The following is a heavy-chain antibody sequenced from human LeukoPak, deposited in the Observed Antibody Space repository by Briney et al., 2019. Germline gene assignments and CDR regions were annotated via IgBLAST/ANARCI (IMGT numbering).Heavy chain of an antibody. D-gene: IGHD3-22*01. Sequence: GGSLRLSCAASGFTFCSYAMSWVRQAPGKGLEWVSGISTSGGSTSYADSVKGRFTISRDNPRNTLYMQMNSLRAEDTALYYCAIMHPYYDGSGYWVQWGQGTLVTVSS. V-gene: IGHV3-23*01. J-gene: IGHJ4*02. CDR1: GFTFCSYA. CDR3: AIMHPYYDGSGYWVQ. CDR2: ISTSGGST.